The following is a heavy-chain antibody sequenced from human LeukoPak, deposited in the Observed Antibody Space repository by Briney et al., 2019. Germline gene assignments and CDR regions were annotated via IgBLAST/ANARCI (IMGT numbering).Heavy chain of an antibody. J-gene: IGHJ6*03. CDR2: ISAYNGNT. D-gene: IGHD2-2*01. Sequence: VASVKVSCKASGYTFTSYGISWVRQAPGQGLEWMGWISAYNGNTNYAQKLQGRVTMTTDTSTSTAYMELRSLRSDDTAVYYCARDRVVVPAAIAPYYYYYYMDVWGKGTTVTVSS. CDR1: GYTFTSYG. CDR3: ARDRVVVPAAIAPYYYYYYMDV. V-gene: IGHV1-18*01.